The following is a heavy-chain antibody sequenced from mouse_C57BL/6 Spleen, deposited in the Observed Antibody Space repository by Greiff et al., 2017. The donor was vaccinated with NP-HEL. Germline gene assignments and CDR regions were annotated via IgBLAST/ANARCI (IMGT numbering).Heavy chain of an antibody. D-gene: IGHD3-2*02. Sequence: QVQLQQPGAELVKPGASVKLSCKASGYTFTSYWMHWVKQRPGQGLEWIGMIHPNSGSTNYNEKFKSKATLTVDKSSSTAYMQLSSLTSEDSAVYYCAREGLDSSGGFAYWGQGTLVTVSA. V-gene: IGHV1-64*01. CDR2: IHPNSGST. J-gene: IGHJ3*01. CDR1: GYTFTSYW. CDR3: AREGLDSSGGFAY.